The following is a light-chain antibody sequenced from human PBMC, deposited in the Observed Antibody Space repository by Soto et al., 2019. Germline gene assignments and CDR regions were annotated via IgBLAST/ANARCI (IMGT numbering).Light chain of an antibody. V-gene: IGKV3-20*01. CDR2: AAS. CDR3: QQSYSTPYT. Sequence: EIVLTQSPGTLSLSPGERATLSCRASQSVSSSYLAWYQQKPGEAPKLLIYAASTLQNGVPSRFSGSGSGTHFTLTISSVQPEDFAVYYCQQSYSTPYTFGQGTNL. CDR1: QSVSSSY. J-gene: IGKJ2*01.